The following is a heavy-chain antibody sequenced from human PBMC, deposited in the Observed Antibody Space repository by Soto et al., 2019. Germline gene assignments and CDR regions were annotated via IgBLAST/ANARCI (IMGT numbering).Heavy chain of an antibody. CDR1: GFTFSSYS. D-gene: IGHD3-9*01. V-gene: IGHV3-21*01. J-gene: IGHJ4*02. CDR3: ARDLSYYDILTGYYGTFDY. CDR2: ISSSSSYI. Sequence: PGGSLRLSCAASGFTFSSYSMNWVRQAPGKGLEWVSSISSSSSYIYYADSVKGRFTISRDNAKNSLYLQMNSLRAEDTAVYYCARDLSYYDILTGYYGTFDYWGQGTLVTVSS.